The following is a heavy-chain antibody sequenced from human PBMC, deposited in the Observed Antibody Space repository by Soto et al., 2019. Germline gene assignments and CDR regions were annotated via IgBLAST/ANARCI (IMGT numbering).Heavy chain of an antibody. Sequence: SETLSLTCPVYGGSFSGYYWGWIRQPPGKGLEWIGEINHSGSTNYNPSLKSRVTISVDTSKNQFSLKLSSVTAADTAVYYCSSRNRSSWFYYYHYGMDGWGQGTTVTVS. D-gene: IGHD6-13*01. CDR1: GGSFSGYY. CDR3: SSRNRSSWFYYYHYGMDG. CDR2: INHSGST. J-gene: IGHJ6*02. V-gene: IGHV4-34*01.